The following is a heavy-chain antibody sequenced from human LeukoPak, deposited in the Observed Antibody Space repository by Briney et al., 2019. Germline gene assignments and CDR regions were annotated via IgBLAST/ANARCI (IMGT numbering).Heavy chain of an antibody. D-gene: IGHD2-21*02. CDR1: GFTFSSYA. CDR3: ARDRGLTLDY. Sequence: GRSLRLSCAASGFTFSSYAMHWVRQAPGKGLEWVAVISYDGSNKYYADSVKGRFTISRDNSKNTLYLQMNSLRAEDTAVYYCARDRGLTLDYWGQGTLVTVSS. V-gene: IGHV3-30*01. J-gene: IGHJ4*02. CDR2: ISYDGSNK.